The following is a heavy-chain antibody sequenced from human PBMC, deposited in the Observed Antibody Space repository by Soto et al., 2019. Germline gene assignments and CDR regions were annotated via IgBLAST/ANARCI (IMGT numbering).Heavy chain of an antibody. Sequence: SETLSLTCTVSGGSISSSSYYWGWIRQPPGKGLEWIGGIYYGGSTNYNPSLKSRAIISVDTSKNQFSLKLTSVTAEDSALYFCASSSCLRSGDLFHGLDVWGQGSTVTVSS. V-gene: IGHV4-39*01. CDR2: IYYGGST. CDR1: GGSISSSSYY. D-gene: IGHD3-10*01. J-gene: IGHJ6*02. CDR3: ASSSCLRSGDLFHGLDV.